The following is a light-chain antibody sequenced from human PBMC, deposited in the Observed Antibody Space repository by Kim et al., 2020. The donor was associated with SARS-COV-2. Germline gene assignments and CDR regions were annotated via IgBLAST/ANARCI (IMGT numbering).Light chain of an antibody. V-gene: IGKV3D-20*01. CDR2: DAS. CDR1: QTINTNY. Sequence: ETVMTQSPATLSLSPGDRATLSCGASQTINTNYLAWYQQKPGLAPRLLVYDASTRATGVPDRFSGSGSGTDFTLTISTLEPEDFAVYYCLQYGTSPPYTFGRGTRLEI. J-gene: IGKJ2*01. CDR3: LQYGTSPPYT.